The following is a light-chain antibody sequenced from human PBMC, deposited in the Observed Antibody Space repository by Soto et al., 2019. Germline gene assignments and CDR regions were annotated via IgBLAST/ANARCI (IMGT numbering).Light chain of an antibody. CDR2: AAS. CDR1: QSVSSY. Sequence: DIQMTQSPSTLSASVGDTINITCRASQSVSSYLNWYQQKPGKAPKLLIYAASSLQSGVPSRSSGSGSGTDFTLTISSLQPEDFATYYCQQSYSTPLTFGGGTRWIS. V-gene: IGKV1-39*01. J-gene: IGKJ4*01. CDR3: QQSYSTPLT.